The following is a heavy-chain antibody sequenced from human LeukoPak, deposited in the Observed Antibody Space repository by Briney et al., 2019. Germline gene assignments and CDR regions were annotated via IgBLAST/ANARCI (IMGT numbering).Heavy chain of an antibody. CDR3: ARAGDYGQDYFDY. D-gene: IGHD4-17*01. CDR1: GYTFTGYY. J-gene: IGHJ4*02. CDR2: INPNSGGT. V-gene: IGHV1-2*02. Sequence: ASVKVSCKASGYTFTGYYMHWVRQAPGQGLEWMGWINPNSGGTNYAQKFQGRVTMTRDTSISTAYMELSRLRSDDTAVSYCARAGDYGQDYFDYWGQGTLVTVSP.